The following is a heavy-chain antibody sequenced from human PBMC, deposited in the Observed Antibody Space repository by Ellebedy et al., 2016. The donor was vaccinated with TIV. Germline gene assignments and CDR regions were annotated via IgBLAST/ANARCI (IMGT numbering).Heavy chain of an antibody. J-gene: IGHJ4*02. CDR2: ISWRGHYI. Sequence: SLRLSXAASGFTFADYAMHWVRQAPGKGLEWVSGISWRGHYIGYADSVRGRFTISRGNAKNSLYLQMNSLRIEDTAVYYCTKDLLRGIWGGSGRDYWGQGTLVTVSS. V-gene: IGHV3-9*01. D-gene: IGHD7-27*01. CDR1: GFTFADYA. CDR3: TKDLLRGIWGGSGRDY.